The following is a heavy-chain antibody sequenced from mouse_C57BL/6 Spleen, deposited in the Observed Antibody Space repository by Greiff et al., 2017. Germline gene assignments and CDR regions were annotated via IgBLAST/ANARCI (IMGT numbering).Heavy chain of an antibody. Sequence: VQLQQSGAELVRPGTSVKVSCKASGYAFTNYLIEWVKQRPGQGLEWIGVINPGSGGTNYNEKFKGKATLTADKSSSTAYMQLSSLTSEDSAVYFCARSGDYGNYVAYWGQGTLVTVSA. CDR2: INPGSGGT. CDR3: ARSGDYGNYVAY. J-gene: IGHJ3*01. V-gene: IGHV1-54*01. D-gene: IGHD2-1*01. CDR1: GYAFTNYL.